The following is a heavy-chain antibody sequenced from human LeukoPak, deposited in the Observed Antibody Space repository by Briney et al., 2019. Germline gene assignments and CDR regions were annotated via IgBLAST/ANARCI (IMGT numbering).Heavy chain of an antibody. V-gene: IGHV1-2*02. CDR2: INPNSGGT. J-gene: IGHJ5*02. CDR3: ARGGVKTTVRWFDP. Sequence: ASVKVSCKASGYTFAGYYMHWVRQAPGQGLEWMGWINPNSGGTNYAQKFQGRVTMTRDTSISTAYMELSRLRSDDTAVYYCARGGVKTTVRWFDPWGQGTLVTVSS. D-gene: IGHD4-17*01. CDR1: GYTFAGYY.